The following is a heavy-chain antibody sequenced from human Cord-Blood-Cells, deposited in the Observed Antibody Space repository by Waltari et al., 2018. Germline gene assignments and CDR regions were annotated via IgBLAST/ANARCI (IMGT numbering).Heavy chain of an antibody. CDR3: AKAYSSGWYYFDY. D-gene: IGHD6-19*01. J-gene: IGHJ4*02. CDR2: ISWDGGST. Sequence: EVQLVESGGVVVQPGGSLRLSCAASGFTFDDYAMPWCRQAPGKGLEWVSLISWDGGSTYYADSVKGRFTISRDNSKNSLYLQMNSLRAEDTALYYCAKAYSSGWYYFDYWGQGTLVTVSS. V-gene: IGHV3-43D*04. CDR1: GFTFDDYA.